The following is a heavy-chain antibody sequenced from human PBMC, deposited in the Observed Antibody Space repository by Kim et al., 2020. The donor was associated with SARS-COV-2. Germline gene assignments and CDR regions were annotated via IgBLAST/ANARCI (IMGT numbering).Heavy chain of an antibody. CDR1: GFTFSSYS. D-gene: IGHD3-22*01. CDR3: ARFPYYYDPNFDY. J-gene: IGHJ4*02. CDR2: ISSSSSYI. Sequence: GGSLRLSCAASGFTFSSYSMNWVRQAPGKGLEWVSSISSSSSYIYYADSVKGRFTISRDNAKNSLYLQMNSLRAEDTAVYYCARFPYYYDPNFDYWGQGTLVTVSS. V-gene: IGHV3-21*01.